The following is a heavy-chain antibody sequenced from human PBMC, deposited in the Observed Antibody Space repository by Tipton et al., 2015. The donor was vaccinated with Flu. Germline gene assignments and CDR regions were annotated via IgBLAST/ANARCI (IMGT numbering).Heavy chain of an antibody. J-gene: IGHJ4*02. Sequence: QMQLVQSGAEVKKPGSSVKVSCKASGGTFSSYAISWVRQAPGQGLEWMGRIIPILGIANYAQKFQGRVTITADKSTSTAYMELSSLRSGDTAVYYCARVLYGSGGREGYWGQGTLVTVSS. CDR3: ARVLYGSGGREGY. CDR1: GGTFSSYA. V-gene: IGHV1-69*09. CDR2: IIPILGIA. D-gene: IGHD3-10*01.